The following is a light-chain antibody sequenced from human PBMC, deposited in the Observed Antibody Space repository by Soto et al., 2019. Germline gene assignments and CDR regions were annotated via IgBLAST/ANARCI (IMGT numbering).Light chain of an antibody. V-gene: IGLV2-14*01. CDR2: DVS. CDR1: SSDVGGYNY. J-gene: IGLJ2*01. CDR3: TSYSGSNNPVV. Sequence: QSVLTQPASVSGSPGQSITISCTGTSSDVGGYNYVSWYQQHPGKAPNLIIFDVSNRPSGVPNRFSGSKSGTSAYLTITGLQAEDEADYYCTSYSGSNNPVVVGGGTKLTVL.